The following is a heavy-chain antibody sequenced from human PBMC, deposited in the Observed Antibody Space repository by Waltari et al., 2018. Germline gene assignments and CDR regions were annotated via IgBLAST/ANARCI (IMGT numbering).Heavy chain of an antibody. CDR2: IDYSGST. CDR1: GGSISSGDYY. Sequence: QVQLQESGPGLVKPSQTLSLTCTVSGGSISSGDYYWSWIRQPPGKGLEWIGYIDYSGSTYYNPSLKSRVTISVDTSKNQFSLKLSSVTAADTAVYYCAREGDPDFWSGNPWGQGTLVTVSS. J-gene: IGHJ5*02. CDR3: AREGDPDFWSGNP. D-gene: IGHD3-3*01. V-gene: IGHV4-30-4*08.